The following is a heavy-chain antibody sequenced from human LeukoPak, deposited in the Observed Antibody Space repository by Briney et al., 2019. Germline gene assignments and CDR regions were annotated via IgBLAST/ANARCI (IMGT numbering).Heavy chain of an antibody. CDR3: ARENSGSYRKFDY. V-gene: IGHV4-4*07. D-gene: IGHD1-26*01. J-gene: IGHJ4*02. CDR2: IYTSGST. CDR1: GGSISSYY. Sequence: SETLSLTCTVPGGSISSYYWSWIRQPAGKGLEWIGRIYTSGSTNYNASLKSRVSMSVDTSKNQFSLKLSSVTAADTAVSYCARENSGSYRKFDYWGQGTLVTVSS.